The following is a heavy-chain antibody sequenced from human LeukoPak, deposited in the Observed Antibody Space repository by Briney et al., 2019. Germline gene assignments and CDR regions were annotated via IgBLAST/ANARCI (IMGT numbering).Heavy chain of an antibody. CDR1: GFTFSSYG. D-gene: IGHD2/OR15-2a*01. J-gene: IGHJ6*02. CDR3: ARPNINYYYGMDV. CDR2: IWYDGSNK. Sequence: GGSLRLSCAASGFTFSSYGMHWVRQAPGKGLEWVAVIWYDGSNKYYADSVQGRFTISRDNSKNTLYLQMNSLRAEDTAVYYCARPNINYYYGMDVWGQGTTVAVSS. V-gene: IGHV3-33*01.